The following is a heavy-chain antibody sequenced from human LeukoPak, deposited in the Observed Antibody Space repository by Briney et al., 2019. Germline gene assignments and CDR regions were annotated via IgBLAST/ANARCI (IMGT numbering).Heavy chain of an antibody. D-gene: IGHD1-1*01. J-gene: IGHJ4*02. V-gene: IGHV4-39*01. Sequence: SETLSLPCTVSGGSISSSSYYWGWIRQPPGKGLEWIGSIYYSGSTYYNPSLKSRVTISVDTSKNQFSLKLSSVTAADTAVYYCASVKGRTTGPYYFDYWGQGTLVTVSS. CDR1: GGSISSSSYY. CDR2: IYYSGST. CDR3: ASVKGRTTGPYYFDY.